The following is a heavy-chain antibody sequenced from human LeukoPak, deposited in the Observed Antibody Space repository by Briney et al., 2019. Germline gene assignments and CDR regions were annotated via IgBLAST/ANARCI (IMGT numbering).Heavy chain of an antibody. CDR3: AKVAGDRMDY. J-gene: IGHJ4*02. CDR2: ISANTGKT. V-gene: IGHV1-18*01. D-gene: IGHD6-13*01. Sequence: ASVKVSCKASGYTFSTYGFFWVRQAPGHGLEWMGWISANTGKTDYAQKFRGRVAMTTDTSTSTAYMELRSLRPDDTAVYFCAKVAGDRMDYWGQGTLVTVSS. CDR1: GYTFSTYG.